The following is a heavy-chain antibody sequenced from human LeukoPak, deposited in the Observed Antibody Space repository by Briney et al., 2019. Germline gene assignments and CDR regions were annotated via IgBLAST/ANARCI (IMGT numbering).Heavy chain of an antibody. CDR1: GVSISSSSYY. D-gene: IGHD5-18*01. CDR2: IYYSGST. Sequence: SETLSLTCTVSGVSISSSSYYWGWIRQPPGKGLEWIGSIYYSGSTYYNPSLKSRVTISVDTSKNQFSLKLSSVTAADTAVYYCARRDTSYYYYYGMDVWGQGTTVTVSS. CDR3: ARRDTSYYYYYGMDV. V-gene: IGHV4-39*01. J-gene: IGHJ6*02.